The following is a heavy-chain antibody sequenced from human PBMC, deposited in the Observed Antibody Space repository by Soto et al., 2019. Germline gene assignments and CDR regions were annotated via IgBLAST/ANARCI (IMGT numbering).Heavy chain of an antibody. D-gene: IGHD3-10*01. CDR1: GFTFSRYS. J-gene: IGHJ4*02. CDR3: AKIEHYYGAGTPQCFDD. V-gene: IGHV3-23*01. CDR2: VTSNGVGT. Sequence: GGSLRLSCAASGFTFSRYSISWVRQAPCKGLEWVSSVTSNGVGTYYADSVKGRFAISRDRSRDTLYLQMNNLRAEDTATYFCAKIEHYYGAGTPQCFDDWGQGTLVPV.